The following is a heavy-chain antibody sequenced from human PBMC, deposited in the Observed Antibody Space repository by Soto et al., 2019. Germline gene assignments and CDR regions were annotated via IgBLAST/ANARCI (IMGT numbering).Heavy chain of an antibody. D-gene: IGHD3-3*01. CDR1: GFTFSSYA. CDR2: ISYDGSNK. V-gene: IGHV3-30-3*01. J-gene: IGHJ4*02. CDR3: ARDNTPYYDFWSGYGY. Sequence: GGSLRLSCAASGFTFSSYAMHWVRQAPGKGLEWVAVISYDGSNKYYADSVKGRFTISRDNSKNTLYLQMNSLRAEDTAVYYCARDNTPYYDFWSGYGYWGQGTLVTVSS.